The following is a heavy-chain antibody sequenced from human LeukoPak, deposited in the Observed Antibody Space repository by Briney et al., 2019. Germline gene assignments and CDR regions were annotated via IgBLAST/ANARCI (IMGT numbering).Heavy chain of an antibody. CDR3: ARHFHSAWFGF. CDR2: IYPGGSNG. Sequence: GESLKISCKCSGFDFTAYGIAWVRQMAGKGLVWMGNIYPGGSNGRYSPSFQGQVTMTADKSITTVYLQWSSLKASDTAMYYCARHFHSAWFGFWGQGSLVTVSS. CDR1: GFDFTAYG. V-gene: IGHV5-51*01. J-gene: IGHJ4*02. D-gene: IGHD5-18*01.